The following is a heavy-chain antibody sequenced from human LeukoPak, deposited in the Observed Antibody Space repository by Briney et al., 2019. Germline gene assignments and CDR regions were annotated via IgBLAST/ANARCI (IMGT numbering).Heavy chain of an antibody. Sequence: GGSLRLSCAASGFTFSSYAMSWVRQAPGKGLEWVSAISGSGGSTYYADSVKGRFTISRDNSKNTLYLQMNSLRAEDTAVYYCAKDAARGYYDSSGYYYDYWGQGTLVTVSS. J-gene: IGHJ4*02. V-gene: IGHV3-23*01. CDR1: GFTFSSYA. D-gene: IGHD3-22*01. CDR2: ISGSGGST. CDR3: AKDAARGYYDSSGYYYDY.